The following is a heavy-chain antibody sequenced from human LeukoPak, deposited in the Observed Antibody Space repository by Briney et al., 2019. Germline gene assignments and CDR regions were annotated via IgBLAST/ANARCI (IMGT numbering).Heavy chain of an antibody. V-gene: IGHV1-18*01. CDR2: ISVYTGYT. J-gene: IGHJ3*02. D-gene: IGHD3-9*01. CDR1: GYTFSNYG. Sequence: GASVKVSCKASGYTFSNYGVTWVRQAPGQGLEWMGWISVYTGYTNYAQNFQGRVTMTTDTSTNTVYMELSSLRSEDTAVYYCARDGRYFAAFDIWGQGTMVTVSS. CDR3: ARDGRYFAAFDI.